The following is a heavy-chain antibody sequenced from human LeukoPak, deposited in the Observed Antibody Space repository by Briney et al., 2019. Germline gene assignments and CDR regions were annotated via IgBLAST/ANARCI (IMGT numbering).Heavy chain of an antibody. Sequence: SETLSLTCAVYGGSFSGYYWSWIRQPPGKGLEWIGEINHSGSTNYNPSLKSRVTISVDTSKNQFSLKLSSVTAADTAVYYCARHNVGGSGRFYYYYMDVWGKGTTVTISS. J-gene: IGHJ6*03. CDR3: ARHNVGGSGRFYYYYMDV. V-gene: IGHV4-34*01. D-gene: IGHD3-10*01. CDR2: INHSGST. CDR1: GGSFSGYY.